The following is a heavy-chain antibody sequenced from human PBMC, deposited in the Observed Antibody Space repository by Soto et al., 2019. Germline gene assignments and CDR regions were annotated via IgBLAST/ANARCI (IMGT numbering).Heavy chain of an antibody. CDR1: GAPFSGYY. D-gene: IGHD3-3*01. CDR2: INHTGSP. CDR3: ARGREIFGAVTPFEY. V-gene: IGHV4-34*01. J-gene: IGHJ4*02. Sequence: PSETLSLTCAVYGAPFSGYYWTWIRQPPGKGLEWIGEINHTGSPKYNPSLKSRVTISLDTSKNQFSLSLRSVTAADTAVYYCARGREIFGAVTPFEYWGQGTQVTVSS.